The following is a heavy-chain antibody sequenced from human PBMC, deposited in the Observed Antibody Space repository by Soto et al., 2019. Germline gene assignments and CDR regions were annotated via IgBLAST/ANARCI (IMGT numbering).Heavy chain of an antibody. CDR2: IWPDGSAK. Sequence: QVQLVESGGRVVQPGRSLRVSCAASGFSFSNYGIHWVRQAPGKGLEWVAVIWPDGSAKYYADSVKGRFTISRDNSKNTLFLQMNSLRAEDTAVYYCTRDSSMVRGLTNYYYGLDVWGQGTTVTVSS. CDR3: TRDSSMVRGLTNYYYGLDV. J-gene: IGHJ6*02. V-gene: IGHV3-33*01. D-gene: IGHD3-10*01. CDR1: GFSFSNYG.